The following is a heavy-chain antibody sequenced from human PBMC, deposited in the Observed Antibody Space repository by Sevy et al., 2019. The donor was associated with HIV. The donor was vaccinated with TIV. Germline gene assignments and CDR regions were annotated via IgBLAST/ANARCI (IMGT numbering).Heavy chain of an antibody. D-gene: IGHD1-26*01. J-gene: IGHJ3*02. CDR3: SRVGVRKCELLLGAFDI. V-gene: IGHV3-30-3*01. Sequence: GGSLRLSCAASGFTFSSYAMHWVRQAPGKGLEWVAVISYDGSNKYYADSVKGRFTISRDNSKNRLYLQMNSLRADDTAVYYCSRVGVRKCELLLGAFDIWGQGTMVTVSS. CDR1: GFTFSSYA. CDR2: ISYDGSNK.